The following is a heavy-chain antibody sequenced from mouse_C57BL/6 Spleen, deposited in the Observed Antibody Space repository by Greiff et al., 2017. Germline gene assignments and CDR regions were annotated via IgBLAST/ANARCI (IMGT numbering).Heavy chain of an antibody. Sequence: VQLQQPGAELVRPGSSVKLSCKASGYTFTSYWMHWVKQRPIQGLEWIGNIDPSDSETHYNQKFKDKATLTVDKSSSTAYMQLSSLTSEDSAVYYCARDYYGPWYFDVWGTGTTVTVSS. D-gene: IGHD1-1*01. CDR2: IDPSDSET. J-gene: IGHJ1*03. CDR3: ARDYYGPWYFDV. CDR1: GYTFTSYW. V-gene: IGHV1-52*01.